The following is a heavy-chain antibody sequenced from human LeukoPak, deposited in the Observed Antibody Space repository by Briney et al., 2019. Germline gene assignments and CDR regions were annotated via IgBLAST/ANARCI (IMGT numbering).Heavy chain of an antibody. Sequence: ASVKVSCKASGYTFTSYDINWVRQATGQGLEWMGWMNPNSGNTGYAQKFQGRVTMTRNTSISTAYMELSSLRSEDTAVYYCARVGSTSPADAFDIWGQGTMVTVSS. J-gene: IGHJ3*02. CDR2: MNPNSGNT. D-gene: IGHD2-2*01. CDR1: GYTFTSYD. V-gene: IGHV1-8*01. CDR3: ARVGSTSPADAFDI.